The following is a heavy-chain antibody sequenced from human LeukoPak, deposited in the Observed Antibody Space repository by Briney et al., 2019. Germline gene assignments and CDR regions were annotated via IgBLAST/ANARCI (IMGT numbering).Heavy chain of an antibody. CDR3: ARDTYYYNSDTSWTDVFDI. J-gene: IGHJ3*02. CDR2: INHSGST. V-gene: IGHV4-34*01. D-gene: IGHD3-22*01. Sequence: PSETLSLTCAVYGGSFSGYYWSWIRQPPGKGLEWIGEINHSGSTNYNPSLKSRVAMSVDTSKNQFSLKLNSVTAADTAVYYCARDTYYYNSDTSWTDVFDIWGQGTKVTVPS. CDR1: GGSFSGYY.